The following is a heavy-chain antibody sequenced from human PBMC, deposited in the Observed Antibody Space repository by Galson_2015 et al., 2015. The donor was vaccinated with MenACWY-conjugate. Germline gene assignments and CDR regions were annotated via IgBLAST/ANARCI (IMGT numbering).Heavy chain of an antibody. V-gene: IGHV1-18*01. CDR2: ISAYNGNT. CDR3: ARGKYCSSTSCYYYYYGMDV. J-gene: IGHJ6*02. Sequence: SVKVSCKASGYTFTSYGISWVRQAPGQGLEWMGWISAYNGNTNYAQKLQGRVTMTTDTSTSTAYMELRSLRSDDTAVYYCARGKYCSSTSCYYYYYGMDVWGQGTTVTVSS. CDR1: GYTFTSYG. D-gene: IGHD2-2*01.